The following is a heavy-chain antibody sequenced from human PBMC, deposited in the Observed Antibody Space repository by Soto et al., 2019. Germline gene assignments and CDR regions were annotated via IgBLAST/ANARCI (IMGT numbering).Heavy chain of an antibody. CDR3: ARETRGIAACNYYYYYMDV. V-gene: IGHV1-69*08. Sequence: QVQLVQSGAEVKKPGSSVKVSCKASGGTFSSYTISWVRQAPGQGLEWMGRIIPILGIANYAQKFQGRVTITPDKSPGPAYMELGRLRSEETAVYYCARETRGIAACNYYYYYMDVWGKGTTVTVSS. J-gene: IGHJ6*03. D-gene: IGHD6-13*01. CDR1: GGTFSSYT. CDR2: IIPILGIA.